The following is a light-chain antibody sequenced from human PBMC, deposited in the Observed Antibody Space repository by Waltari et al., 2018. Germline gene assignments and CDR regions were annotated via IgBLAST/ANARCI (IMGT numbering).Light chain of an antibody. V-gene: IGLV2-14*01. CDR3: SSYTSSSTWV. Sequence: QSALTQSASVSGSPGQSITISCTGTSSDVGGYNYVSWYQQHPGKAPKVLIYEVSKRTSGVSNRYSGSKSGNTASLTISGLQSEDEADYYCSSYTSSSTWVFGGGTKLTVL. CDR2: EVS. J-gene: IGLJ3*02. CDR1: SSDVGGYNY.